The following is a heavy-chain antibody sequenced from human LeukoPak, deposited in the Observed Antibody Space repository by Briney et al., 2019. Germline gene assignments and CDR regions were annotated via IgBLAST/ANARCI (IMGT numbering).Heavy chain of an antibody. D-gene: IGHD2-2*02. V-gene: IGHV1-46*01. CDR1: GYTFTSYY. Sequence: ASVKVSCKASGYTFTSYYMHWVRQAPGQGLEWMGIINPSGGSTSYAQKFQGRVTMTRDTSTSTVYMELSSLRSEDTAVYYCARKEVVPAAIGAYYFDYWGQGTLVTVSS. J-gene: IGHJ4*02. CDR2: INPSGGST. CDR3: ARKEVVPAAIGAYYFDY.